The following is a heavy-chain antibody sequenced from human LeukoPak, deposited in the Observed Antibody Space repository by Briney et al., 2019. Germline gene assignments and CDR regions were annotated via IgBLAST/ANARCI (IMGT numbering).Heavy chain of an antibody. CDR1: GYTLTELS. CDR3: ATDTRGGYMFSDVNTAMVTGY. V-gene: IGHV1-24*01. D-gene: IGHD5-18*01. Sequence: ASVEVSCKVSGYTLTELSMHWVRQAPGKGLEWMGGFDPEDGETIYAQKFQGRVTMTEDTSTDTAYMELSSLRSEDTAVYYCATDTRGGYMFSDVNTAMVTGYWGQGPLVTVSS. CDR2: FDPEDGET. J-gene: IGHJ4*02.